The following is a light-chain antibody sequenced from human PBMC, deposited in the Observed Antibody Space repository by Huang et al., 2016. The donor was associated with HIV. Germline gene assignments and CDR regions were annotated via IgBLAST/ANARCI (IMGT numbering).Light chain of an antibody. V-gene: IGKV3-20*01. CDR2: AAS. J-gene: IGKJ1*01. Sequence: EIVLTQSPGTLSLSPGERAALSCRASEGIRSYYVAWYQQKPGQAPRLLIYAASSRATGIPDRFSGSGSRTDFTLTISRLEPEDFAVYYCQHYGPTPSWTFGQGTKVEIK. CDR3: QHYGPTPSWT. CDR1: EGIRSYY.